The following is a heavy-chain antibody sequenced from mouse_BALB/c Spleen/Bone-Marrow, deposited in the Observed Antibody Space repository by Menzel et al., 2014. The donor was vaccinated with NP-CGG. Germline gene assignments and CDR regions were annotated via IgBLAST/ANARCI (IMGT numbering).Heavy chain of an antibody. CDR2: IDPANGNT. J-gene: IGHJ2*01. CDR3: ASYVYGYYLDY. Sequence: VQLQQSGAELVKPGASVKLSCTASGFNIKDTYMHWVKQRPEQGLEWIGRIDPANGNTKYDPKFQGKATITADTSSNTAYLQLSSLTSEDTAVYYCASYVYGYYLDYWGQGPTLTVSS. CDR1: GFNIKDTY. V-gene: IGHV14-3*02. D-gene: IGHD1-1*01.